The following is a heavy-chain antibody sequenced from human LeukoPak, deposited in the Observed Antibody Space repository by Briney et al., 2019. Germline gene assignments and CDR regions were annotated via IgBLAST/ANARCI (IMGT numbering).Heavy chain of an antibody. CDR1: GYTFIDHY. CDR3: ARAGHNSNSGGYDF. J-gene: IGHJ4*02. Sequence: GASVKVSCKPSGYTFIDHYLHWVRQAPGQGLESLGWIDPDTGDTNYPQKVQGRVTMSRDTSSSTAYMELNRLRSDDTAVYYCARAGHNSNSGGYDFWGLGTLVTVSS. D-gene: IGHD3-22*01. V-gene: IGHV1-2*02. CDR2: IDPDTGDT.